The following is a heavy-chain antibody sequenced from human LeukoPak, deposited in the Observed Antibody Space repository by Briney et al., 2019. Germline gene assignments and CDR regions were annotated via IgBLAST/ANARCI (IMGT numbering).Heavy chain of an antibody. CDR2: ISYSGSA. D-gene: IGHD2-2*01. V-gene: IGHV4-59*08. Sequence: SETLSLTCTVSGGSISSYYWSWIRQPPGKGLEWMGYISYSGSANYNPSLKSRGTISVDLSKNQFSLKLSSVTAADTAVYYCARVYCSSTSCYYYYGMDVWGQGTMVTVSS. J-gene: IGHJ6*02. CDR3: ARVYCSSTSCYYYYGMDV. CDR1: GGSISSYY.